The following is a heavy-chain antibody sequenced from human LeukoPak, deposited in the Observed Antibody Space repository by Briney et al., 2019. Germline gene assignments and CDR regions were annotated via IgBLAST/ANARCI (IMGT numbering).Heavy chain of an antibody. CDR1: GYTFSSHD. CDR3: ARERGDSGYDFDY. J-gene: IGHJ4*02. D-gene: IGHD5-12*01. Sequence: ASVKVSCKASGYTFSSHDINWVRQAPGQGLEWMGWMNPNSGNTGFAPKFQGRVTMTMNTSITTAYMELSSLRSEDTAVYYCARERGDSGYDFDYWGQGTLVTVSS. CDR2: MNPNSGNT. V-gene: IGHV1-8*02.